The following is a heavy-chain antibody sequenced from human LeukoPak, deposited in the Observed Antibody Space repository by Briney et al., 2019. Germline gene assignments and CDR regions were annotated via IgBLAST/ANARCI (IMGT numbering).Heavy chain of an antibody. D-gene: IGHD3-22*01. CDR3: ARGANYYDSSGYYDY. Sequence: GGSLRLSCAASGFTFSSYGMHWVHQAPGKGLKWVAVIWYDGSNKYYADSVKGRFTISRDNSKNTLYLQMNSLRAEDTAVYYCARGANYYDSSGYYDYWGQGTLVTVSS. CDR1: GFTFSSYG. CDR2: IWYDGSNK. V-gene: IGHV3-33*08. J-gene: IGHJ4*02.